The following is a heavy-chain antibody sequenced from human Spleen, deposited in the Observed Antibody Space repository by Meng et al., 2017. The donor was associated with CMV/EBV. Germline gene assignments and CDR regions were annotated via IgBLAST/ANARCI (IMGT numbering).Heavy chain of an antibody. V-gene: IGHV4-34*01. CDR1: CGSFSGYY. CDR3: ARLRGSGYYR. D-gene: IGHD5-12*01. Sequence: QVLLQQWGEGGLNASEALSLTCAVYCGSFSGYYWSWIRQPPGKGLEWIGEINHSGSTNYNPSLKSRVTISVDTSKNQFSLKLSSVTAADTAGYYCARLRGSGYYRWGQGTLVTVSS. J-gene: IGHJ5*02. CDR2: INHSGST.